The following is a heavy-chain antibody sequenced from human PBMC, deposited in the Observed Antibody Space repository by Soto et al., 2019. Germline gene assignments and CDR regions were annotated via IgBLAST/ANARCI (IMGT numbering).Heavy chain of an antibody. J-gene: IGHJ6*02. Sequence: EVQLVESGGGLVQPGGSLRLSCAASGFTLSSYDIHWVRQATGEGLAWVSGIGSGGDTHYADSVKGRFIISREDGKNSFYLQMNNLRVGDTAVYYCTRMSPPTGMEVWGQGATVTVSS. CDR2: IGSGGDT. CDR1: GFTLSSYD. V-gene: IGHV3-13*01. CDR3: TRMSPPTGMEV. D-gene: IGHD3-9*01.